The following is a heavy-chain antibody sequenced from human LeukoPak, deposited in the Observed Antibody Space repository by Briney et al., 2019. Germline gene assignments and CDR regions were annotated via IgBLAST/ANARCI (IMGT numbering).Heavy chain of an antibody. Sequence: GESLRLSCAATGLTFSSYAMSWVRQAPGKGLEWVSAISGSGGSRYYADSVKGRFTISRDNSENTPYLQLNSLRGEDTAVYYCAKDRVAGTGGGDDAFDIWGQGTMVTVSS. J-gene: IGHJ3*02. D-gene: IGHD6-19*01. CDR2: ISGSGGSR. V-gene: IGHV3-23*01. CDR1: GLTFSSYA. CDR3: AKDRVAGTGGGDDAFDI.